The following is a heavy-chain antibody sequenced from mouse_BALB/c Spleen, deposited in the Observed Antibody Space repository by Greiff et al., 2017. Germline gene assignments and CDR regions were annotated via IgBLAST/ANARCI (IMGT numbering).Heavy chain of an antibody. CDR3: ARGATVVEGDY. Sequence: VQLQQSGAELAKPGASVKMSCKASGYTFTSYWMHWVKQRPGQGLEWIGYINPSTGYTEYNQKFKDKATLTADKSSSTAYMQLSSLTSEDSAVYYCARGATVVEGDYWGQGTTLTVSS. CDR1: GYTFTSYW. J-gene: IGHJ2*01. CDR2: INPSTGYT. V-gene: IGHV1-7*01. D-gene: IGHD1-1*01.